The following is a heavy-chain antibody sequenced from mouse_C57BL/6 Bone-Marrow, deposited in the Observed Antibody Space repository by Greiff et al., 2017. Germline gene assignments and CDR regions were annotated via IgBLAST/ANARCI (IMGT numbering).Heavy chain of an antibody. CDR3: TKGNDYDRAWFAY. J-gene: IGHJ3*01. CDR1: GFNIKDDY. V-gene: IGHV14-4*01. CDR2: IDPENGDT. Sequence: EVKLMESGAELVRPGASVKLSCTASGFNIKDDYMHWVKQRPEQGLEWIGWIDPENGDTEYASKFQGKATITADTSSNTAYLQLSSLTSEDAAVYYCTKGNDYDRAWFAYGGQGTLVTVSA. D-gene: IGHD2-4*01.